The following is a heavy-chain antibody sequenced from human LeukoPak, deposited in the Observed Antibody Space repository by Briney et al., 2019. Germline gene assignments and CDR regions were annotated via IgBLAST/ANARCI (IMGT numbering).Heavy chain of an antibody. CDR1: GGTFSSYA. J-gene: IGHJ4*02. V-gene: IGHV1-69*01. Sequence: SSVKVSCKASGGTFSSYAISWVRQAPGQGLEWMGVIIPIFGTANYAQKLQGRVTITADESTSTAYMELSSLRSEDTAVYYCARDAVEAGFDYWGQGTLVTVSS. CDR2: IIPIFGTA. CDR3: ARDAVEAGFDY. D-gene: IGHD6-25*01.